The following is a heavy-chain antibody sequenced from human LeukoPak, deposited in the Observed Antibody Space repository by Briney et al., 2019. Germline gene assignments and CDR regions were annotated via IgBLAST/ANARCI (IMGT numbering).Heavy chain of an antibody. D-gene: IGHD1-26*01. Sequence: SETLSLTCTVSGGSISSYYWTWIRQPPGKGPECIGYINYRGTTNYNPSLKSRVTISVDTSKDQFSLRLTSVTAADTAVYYCARGGIVGSRTNWFDPWGQGTLVLVSS. CDR1: GGSISSYY. CDR3: ARGGIVGSRTNWFDP. CDR2: INYRGTT. V-gene: IGHV4-59*01. J-gene: IGHJ5*02.